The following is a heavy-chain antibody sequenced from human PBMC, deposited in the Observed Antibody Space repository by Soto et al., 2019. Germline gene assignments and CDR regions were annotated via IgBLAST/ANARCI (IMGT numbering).Heavy chain of an antibody. J-gene: IGHJ4*01. CDR3: TTDSYITSIIVRFDY. D-gene: IGHD3-22*01. Sequence: GGSLRLSCAASGFTFSNAWINWVRQAPGKGLEWVGRVKSKNDGGTTDFAAPVKGRFAISRDDSKNMVYLEMNSLQTEDTAIYYCTTDSYITSIIVRFDYWGHGALVTVSS. CDR2: VKSKNDGGTT. CDR1: GFTFSNAW. V-gene: IGHV3-15*07.